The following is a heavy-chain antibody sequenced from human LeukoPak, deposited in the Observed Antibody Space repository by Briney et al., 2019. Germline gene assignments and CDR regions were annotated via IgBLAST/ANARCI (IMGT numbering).Heavy chain of an antibody. Sequence: SETLSLTCTVSGSSISSYYWSWIRQPPGKGLEWIGYIYYSGSTNYNPSLKSRVTISVDTSKNQFSLKLSSVTAADTAVYYCAREGGSYDYVLWGQGTLVTVSS. D-gene: IGHD3-16*01. CDR2: IYYSGST. CDR1: GSSISSYY. CDR3: AREGGSYDYVL. J-gene: IGHJ4*02. V-gene: IGHV4-59*01.